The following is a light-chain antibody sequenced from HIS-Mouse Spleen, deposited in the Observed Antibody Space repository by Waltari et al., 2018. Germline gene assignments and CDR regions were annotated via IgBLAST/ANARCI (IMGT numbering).Light chain of an antibody. CDR1: SSDVGGYNY. CDR3: CSYAGSYTGV. J-gene: IGLJ1*01. Sequence: QSALTQPRSVSGSPGQSVTISCTGTSSDVGGYNYVSWYQQHPGKAPKLMIYDGSKRPSGVPDRFSCSKSGSTASLTISGLQAEDEADYYCCSYAGSYTGVFGTGTKVTVL. CDR2: DGS. V-gene: IGLV2-11*01.